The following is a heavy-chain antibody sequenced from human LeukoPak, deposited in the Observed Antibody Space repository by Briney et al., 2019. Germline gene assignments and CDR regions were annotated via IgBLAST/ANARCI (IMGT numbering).Heavy chain of an antibody. CDR3: AKDDFWSGLFDY. CDR2: ISYDGSNK. CDR1: GFTFSSYG. D-gene: IGHD3-3*01. Sequence: QPGGSLRLSCAASGFTFSSYGMHWVRQAPGKGLVWVAVISYDGSNKYYADSVKGRFTISRDNSKNTLYLQMNSLRAEDTAVYYCAKDDFWSGLFDYWGQGTLVTVSS. V-gene: IGHV3-30*18. J-gene: IGHJ4*02.